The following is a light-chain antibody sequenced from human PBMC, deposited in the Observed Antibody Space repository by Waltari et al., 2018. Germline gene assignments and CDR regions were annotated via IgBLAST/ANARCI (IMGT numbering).Light chain of an antibody. Sequence: QSALTQPASVSGSPGQSITISCTGSSSDVGGYNYVSWFQQHPGKAPKLMIYEVSNRPSGVFDRFSGSKSGNTASLTISGLQPEDEADYYCSSYTSSTTVVFGGGTKLTVL. V-gene: IGLV2-14*01. CDR1: SSDVGGYNY. CDR2: EVS. CDR3: SSYTSSTTVV. J-gene: IGLJ2*01.